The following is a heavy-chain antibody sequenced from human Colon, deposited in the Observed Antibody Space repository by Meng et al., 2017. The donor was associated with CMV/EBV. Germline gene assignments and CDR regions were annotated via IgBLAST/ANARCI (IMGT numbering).Heavy chain of an antibody. V-gene: IGHV5-51*01. D-gene: IGHD2-2*03. CDR3: ARLLSGECSDINCLYFDY. CDR2: IFPGDSDT. J-gene: IGHJ4*02. CDR1: GYSFTSYW. Sequence: GESLKISCQASGYSFTSYWIGWVRQMPGKGLEWMGIIFPGDSDTRYSPSFQGQVTISADKSISTAYLQWSSLKASDTAMYYCARLLSGECSDINCLYFDYWGQGTLVTVSS.